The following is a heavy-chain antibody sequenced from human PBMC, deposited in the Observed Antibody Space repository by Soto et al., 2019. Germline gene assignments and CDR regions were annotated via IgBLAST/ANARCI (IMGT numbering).Heavy chain of an antibody. CDR2: IIPLFGRA. V-gene: IGHV1-69*12. CDR3: ADGGMAV. J-gene: IGHJ6*02. Sequence: QVQLVQSGAEVKKPGSSVRVSCKASGGTFSTYGISWVRQAPGQGLEWMGGIIPLFGRANYAQKFQGRVTITADESTSPAYMELSTLRSEDTAVYYCADGGMAVGGHGTTVTVSS. CDR1: GGTFSTYG.